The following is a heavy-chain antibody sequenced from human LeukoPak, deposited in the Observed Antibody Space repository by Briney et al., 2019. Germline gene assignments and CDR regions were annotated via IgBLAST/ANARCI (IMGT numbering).Heavy chain of an antibody. V-gene: IGHV4-61*01. CDR2: IYYSGST. CDR3: ARRVVGYCSGGSCYPDVNWFDP. Sequence: SETLSLTCTVSGGSISSSSYYWSWIRQPPGKGLEWIGYIYYSGSTNYNPSLKSRVTISVDTSKNQFSLKLSSVTAADTAVYYCARRVVGYCSGGSCYPDVNWFDPWGQGTLVTVSS. CDR1: GGSISSSSYY. D-gene: IGHD2-15*01. J-gene: IGHJ5*02.